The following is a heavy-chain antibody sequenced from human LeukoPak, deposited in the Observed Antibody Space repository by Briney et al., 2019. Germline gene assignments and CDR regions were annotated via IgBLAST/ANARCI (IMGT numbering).Heavy chain of an antibody. D-gene: IGHD3-10*01. J-gene: IGHJ4*02. CDR2: IRSDSSYI. Sequence: GGSLRLSCAASGFTFNNYSMNWVRQAPGKGLEWVSSIRSDSSYIYYADSVKGRFTISRDNAKSSLHLQTNSLRAEDTAVYYCARDGLLYFGELDFWGQGTLVTVSS. V-gene: IGHV3-21*01. CDR3: ARDGLLYFGELDF. CDR1: GFTFNNYS.